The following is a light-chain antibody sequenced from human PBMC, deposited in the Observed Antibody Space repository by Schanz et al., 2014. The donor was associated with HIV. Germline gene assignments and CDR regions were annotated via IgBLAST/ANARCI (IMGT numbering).Light chain of an antibody. CDR1: SSDIGNYNL. CDR3: SSYAGSNNLV. Sequence: QSALTQPASVSGSPGQSITISCTGTSSDIGNYNLVSWFQHHPGEAPKIMIFEVRKRPSGVSGRFSGSKSGNTASLTISGLQPEDEAEYYCSSYAGSNNLVFGGGTKLTVL. J-gene: IGLJ2*01. CDR2: EVR. V-gene: IGLV2-23*02.